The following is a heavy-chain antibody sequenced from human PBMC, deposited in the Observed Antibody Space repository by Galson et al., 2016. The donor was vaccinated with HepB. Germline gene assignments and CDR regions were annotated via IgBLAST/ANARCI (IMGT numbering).Heavy chain of an antibody. Sequence: SVKVSCKASGYTFTSFGINWVRLAPGQGLEWMGWISAYNGNTNYAQKFQGRVTMTTDTSTSTADLELRSLTSDDTAVYFCAREGTAITAAVPTDYWGQGTLVTVSS. V-gene: IGHV1-18*01. J-gene: IGHJ4*02. CDR1: GYTFTSFG. CDR2: ISAYNGNT. D-gene: IGHD6-13*01. CDR3: AREGTAITAAVPTDY.